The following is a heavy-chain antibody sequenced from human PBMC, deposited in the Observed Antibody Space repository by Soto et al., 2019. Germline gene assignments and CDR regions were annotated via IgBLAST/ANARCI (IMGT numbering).Heavy chain of an antibody. CDR1: GYSFTSYW. Sequence: PGESLKISCKVSGYSFTSYWISWVRQMPGKGLEWMGRIDPSDSYTNYSPSFQGHVTISADKSISTAYLQWSSLKASDTAMYYCARQEIAAATTYYYYYYGMDVWGQGTTVTVSS. CDR3: ARQEIAAATTYYYYYYGMDV. V-gene: IGHV5-10-1*01. CDR2: IDPSDSYT. J-gene: IGHJ6*02. D-gene: IGHD6-13*01.